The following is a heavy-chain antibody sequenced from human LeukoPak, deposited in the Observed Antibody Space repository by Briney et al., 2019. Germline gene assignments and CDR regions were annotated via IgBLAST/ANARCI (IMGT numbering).Heavy chain of an antibody. J-gene: IGHJ4*02. CDR3: ARRTHGGY. Sequence: SETLSLTCTVSGVSISSYYWSWIRQPPGKGLEWIGYIYYSGSTNYNPSLKSRVTISVDTSKNQFSLKLNSVIAADTAVYYCARRTHGGYWGQGTLVTVSS. V-gene: IGHV4-59*01. CDR2: IYYSGST. CDR1: GVSISSYY. D-gene: IGHD4-23*01.